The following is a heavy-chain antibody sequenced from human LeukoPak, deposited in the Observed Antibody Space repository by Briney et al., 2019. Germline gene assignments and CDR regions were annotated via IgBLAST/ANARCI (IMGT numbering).Heavy chain of an antibody. CDR2: IKRDGGLT. J-gene: IGHJ3*02. Sequence: GGCLRLSCAAPGFTFSTYWMHWVRQAPGKGLGWVSLIKRDGGLTSYADSVKGRCTISRDNAKNTLYLQMNSLRVEDTAVYYCARAAYRVAFDIWGQGTMVTVSS. CDR1: GFTFSTYW. V-gene: IGHV3-74*01. CDR3: ARAAYRVAFDI. D-gene: IGHD4-11*01.